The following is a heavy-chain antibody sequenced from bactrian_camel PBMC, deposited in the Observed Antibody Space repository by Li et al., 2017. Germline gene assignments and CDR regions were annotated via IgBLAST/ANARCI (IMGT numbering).Heavy chain of an antibody. J-gene: IGHJ4*01. V-gene: IGHV3S6*01. D-gene: IGHD5*01. Sequence: VQLVESGGASVQAGGSLRLSCEASLSIASNECMGWIRQAPGKEHEGVARIFELASVKYYSDSVQGRFTISQVNAKNTVYLQMNSLKPEDTAMYYCGVDPFACLPDVIGGSRGFRFRGRGTQVTVS. CDR1: LSIASNEC. CDR3: GVDPFACLPDVIGGSRGFRF. CDR2: IFELASVK.